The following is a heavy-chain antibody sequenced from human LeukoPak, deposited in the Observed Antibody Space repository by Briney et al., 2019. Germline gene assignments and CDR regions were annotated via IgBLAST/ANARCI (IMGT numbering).Heavy chain of an antibody. CDR2: ITWNGGYT. CDR3: AAEKDRYFRY. D-gene: IGHD1-1*01. Sequence: GGSLTLSCAAAGFKFGDYAMHWVRQVPGKGLEWVALITWNGGYTSYADSVKGRCTMSRDNSRNILYVHVNSLRIEDTAFYYCAAEKDRYFRYWGRGTPVTVSS. J-gene: IGHJ4*02. V-gene: IGHV3-43*02. CDR1: GFKFGDYA.